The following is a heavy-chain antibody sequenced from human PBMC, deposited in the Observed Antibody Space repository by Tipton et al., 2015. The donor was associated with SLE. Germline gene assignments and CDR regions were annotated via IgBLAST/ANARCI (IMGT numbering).Heavy chain of an antibody. V-gene: IGHV4-39*07. J-gene: IGHJ3*02. CDR3: ARQPGHGSWSFDI. D-gene: IGHD5-24*01. CDR2: IDYTGTT. Sequence: TLSLTCTVSGGSITSTSYWWGWIRQPPGEGLEWIGSIDYTGTTYYNPSLRSRVSTSIDTSKNQFSLVVTSVTAADTALYYCARQPGHGSWSFDIWGQGTVVTVSS. CDR1: GGSITSTSYW.